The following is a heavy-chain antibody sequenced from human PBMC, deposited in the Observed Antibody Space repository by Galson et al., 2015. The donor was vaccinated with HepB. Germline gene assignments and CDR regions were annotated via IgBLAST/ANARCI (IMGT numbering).Heavy chain of an antibody. J-gene: IGHJ6*03. V-gene: IGHV5-10-1*01. CDR3: ARLGDIVVVPAAMGDNYYYMDV. D-gene: IGHD2-2*01. CDR2: IDPSDSYT. CDR1: GYSFTSYW. Sequence: QSGAEVKKPGESLRISCKGSGYSFTSYWISWVRQMPGKGLEWMGRIDPSDSYTNYSPSFQGHVTISADKSISTAYLQWSSLKASDTAMYYCARLGDIVVVPAAMGDNYYYMDVWGKGTTVTVSS.